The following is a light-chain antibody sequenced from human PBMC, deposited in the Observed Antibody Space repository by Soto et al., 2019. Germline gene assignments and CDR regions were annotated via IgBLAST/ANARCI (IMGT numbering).Light chain of an antibody. CDR3: QQRSNWPPT. Sequence: EIVMTQSPATLSVSPGERATLSCRASQSVGSDLACYQQKPGQAPRLLIYGASSRATGIPDRFSGSGSGTDFTLTITSLEPEDFAVYYCQQRSNWPPTFGQGTKVDIK. CDR1: QSVGSD. CDR2: GAS. J-gene: IGKJ1*01. V-gene: IGKV3-11*01.